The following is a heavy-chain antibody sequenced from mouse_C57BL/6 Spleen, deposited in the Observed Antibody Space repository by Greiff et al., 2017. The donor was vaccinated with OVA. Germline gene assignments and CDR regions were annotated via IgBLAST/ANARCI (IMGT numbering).Heavy chain of an antibody. J-gene: IGHJ3*01. Sequence: EVHLVESGGDLVKPGGSLKLSCAASGFTFSSYGMSWVRQTPDKRLEWVATISSGGSYTYYPDSVKGRFTISRDNAKNTLYLQMSSLKSEDTAMYYCARRGGTTVVGPPWFAYWGQGTLVTVSA. D-gene: IGHD1-1*01. CDR1: GFTFSSYG. CDR2: ISSGGSYT. CDR3: ARRGGTTVVGPPWFAY. V-gene: IGHV5-6*01.